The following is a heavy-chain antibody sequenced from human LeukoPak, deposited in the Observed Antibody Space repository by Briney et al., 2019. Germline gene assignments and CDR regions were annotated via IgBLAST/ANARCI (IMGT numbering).Heavy chain of an antibody. CDR2: ISYDGSNK. CDR1: GFTFSSYA. Sequence: GGSLRLSCAASGFTFSSYAMHWVRQAPGKGLEWVAVISYDGSNKYYADSVKGRFTISRDNSKNTLYLQMNSLRAEDTAVYYCARISPYYYDKKGGPFDYWGQGTLVTVSS. CDR3: ARISPYYYDKKGGPFDY. V-gene: IGHV3-30-3*01. D-gene: IGHD3-22*01. J-gene: IGHJ4*02.